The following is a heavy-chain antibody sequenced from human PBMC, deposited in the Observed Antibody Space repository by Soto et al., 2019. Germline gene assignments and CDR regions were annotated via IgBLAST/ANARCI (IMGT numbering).Heavy chain of an antibody. CDR2: INHSGST. Sequence: SETLSLTCAVYGGSFSGYYWSWIRQPPGKGLEWIGEINHSGSTNYNPSLKSRVTISVDTSKNQFSLKLSSVTAADTAVYYCARGTYDSSERFQTFDYWGQGTLVTVSS. CDR1: GGSFSGYY. CDR3: ARGTYDSSERFQTFDY. V-gene: IGHV4-34*01. J-gene: IGHJ4*02. D-gene: IGHD3-22*01.